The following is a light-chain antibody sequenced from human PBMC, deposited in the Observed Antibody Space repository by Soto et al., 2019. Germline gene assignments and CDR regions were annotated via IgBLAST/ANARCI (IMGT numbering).Light chain of an antibody. V-gene: IGKV1-39*01. CDR1: QSISSY. J-gene: IGKJ1*01. CDR3: QQSYRTPPWT. Sequence: DIQMTPSPSSLSASVGDRVTITCRASQSISSYISWYQQKPGKAPTLLIYAASSWQSGGPSRFRGSAAGTYFTLTSSRRQPEDFATYYGQQSYRTPPWTFGQGTKVEIK. CDR2: AAS.